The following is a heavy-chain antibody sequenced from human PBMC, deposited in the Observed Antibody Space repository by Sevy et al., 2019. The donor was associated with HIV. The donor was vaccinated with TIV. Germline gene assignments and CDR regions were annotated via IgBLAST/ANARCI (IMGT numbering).Heavy chain of an antibody. CDR1: GGSISSYY. CDR3: ARGLGWFDP. J-gene: IGHJ5*02. Sequence: SETLSLTCTVSGGSISSYYWSWIRQPPGKGLEWIGYIYYSGSTNYNPSLKNRVTISVDTSKNLFSLKLSSVTAAATAVYYYARGLGWFDPWGQGTLVTVSS. V-gene: IGHV4-59*01. D-gene: IGHD3-16*01. CDR2: IYYSGST.